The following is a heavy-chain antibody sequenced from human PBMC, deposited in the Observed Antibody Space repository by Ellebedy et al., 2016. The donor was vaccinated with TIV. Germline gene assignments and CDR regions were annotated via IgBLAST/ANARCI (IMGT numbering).Heavy chain of an antibody. CDR3: VKDRAYSYRNPQAFDI. V-gene: IGHV4-59*01. D-gene: IGHD3-16*02. J-gene: IGHJ3*02. Sequence: GNTDYNPSRESRVAISLDTSKNQLSLRVTSVTAADTAVYYCVKDRAYSYRNPQAFDIWGQGRLVIVSS. CDR2: GNT.